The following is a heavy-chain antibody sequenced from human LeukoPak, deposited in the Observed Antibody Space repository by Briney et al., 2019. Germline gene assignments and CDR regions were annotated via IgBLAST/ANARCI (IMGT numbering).Heavy chain of an antibody. V-gene: IGHV4-34*01. J-gene: IGHJ3*02. CDR2: INHSGST. Sequence: SSETLSLTCAVYGGSFSGYYWSWIRQPPGKGLEWIGEINHSGSTNYNPSLKSRVTISVDTSKNQFSLKLSSVTAADTAVYYCAREGFTGTSAFDIWGQGTMVTVSS. CDR3: AREGFTGTSAFDI. D-gene: IGHD1-7*01. CDR1: GGSFSGYY.